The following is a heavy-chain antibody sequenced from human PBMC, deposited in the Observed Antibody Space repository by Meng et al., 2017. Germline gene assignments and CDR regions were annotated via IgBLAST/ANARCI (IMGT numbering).Heavy chain of an antibody. J-gene: IGHJ4*02. D-gene: IGHD6-19*01. Sequence: GQLVQNGSELKEPGASVKVSCKASGYTFSTNVMNWVRQAPGQGLEWMGWINPKTGKPTYAQGFTGRLAFSLDTSASTAFLQINSLKAEDTAVYYCARAHSSGWYSFFDYWGQGTLVTVSS. CDR1: GYTFSTNV. CDR2: INPKTGKP. V-gene: IGHV7-4-1*02. CDR3: ARAHSSGWYSFFDY.